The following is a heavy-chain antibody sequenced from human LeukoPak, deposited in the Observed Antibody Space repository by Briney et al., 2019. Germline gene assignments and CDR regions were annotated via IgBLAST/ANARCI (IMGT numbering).Heavy chain of an antibody. CDR2: ISYDGSNK. D-gene: IGHD6-19*01. Sequence: GGSLRLSCAASGFTFSSYGMHWVRQAPGKGLEWVAVISYDGSNKYYADSVKGRFTISRDNSKNTLYLQMNSLRAEDTAVYYCAKELWGYTIAVAGTAGFDYWGQGTLVTVSS. CDR1: GFTFSSYG. V-gene: IGHV3-30*18. CDR3: AKELWGYTIAVAGTAGFDY. J-gene: IGHJ4*02.